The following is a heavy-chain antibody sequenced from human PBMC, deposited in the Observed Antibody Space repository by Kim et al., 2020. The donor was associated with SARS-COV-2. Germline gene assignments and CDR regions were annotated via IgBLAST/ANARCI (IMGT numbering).Heavy chain of an antibody. CDR3: ARDVWTFWDVVAPAALAGMDV. V-gene: IGHV1-18*01. CDR1: GYTFTSKG. Sequence: ASVKVSCKASGYTFTSKGITWVRQAPGQGLEWMGWINGYDGHTRYAQKVQDRVTITTDTSTSTVYMELRSLRSDDTAVYYCARDVWTFWDVVAPAALAGMDVWGQGTTVTVSS. J-gene: IGHJ6*02. CDR2: INGYDGHT. D-gene: IGHD2-2*01.